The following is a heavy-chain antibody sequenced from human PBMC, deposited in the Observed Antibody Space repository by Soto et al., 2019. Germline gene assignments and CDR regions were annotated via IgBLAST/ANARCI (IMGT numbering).Heavy chain of an antibody. CDR3: ARDYVDFWSGYQDHDAFDI. V-gene: IGHV3-33*01. Sequence: GGSLRLSCAASGFTFSSYGMHWVRQAPGKGLEWVAVIWYGGSNKYYADSVKGRFTISRDNSKNTLYLQMNSLRAEDTAVYYCARDYVDFWSGYQDHDAFDIWGQGTMVTVSS. CDR2: IWYGGSNK. CDR1: GFTFSSYG. D-gene: IGHD3-3*01. J-gene: IGHJ3*02.